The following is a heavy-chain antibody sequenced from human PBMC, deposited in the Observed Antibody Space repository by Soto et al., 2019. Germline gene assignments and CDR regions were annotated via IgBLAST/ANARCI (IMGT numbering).Heavy chain of an antibody. CDR3: AGEGAAAGTFDY. D-gene: IGHD6-13*01. CDR1: GYTFTSYG. V-gene: IGHV1-18*01. CDR2: ISAYNGNT. Sequence: QVQLVQSGAEVKKPGASVKVSCKASGYTFTSYGISWVRQAPGQGLEWRGWISAYNGNTNYAQKLQGRVTMTTDTPTSTAYMAVRSVGADATAVYYGAGEGAAAGTFDYWGQGTLVTVSS. J-gene: IGHJ4*02.